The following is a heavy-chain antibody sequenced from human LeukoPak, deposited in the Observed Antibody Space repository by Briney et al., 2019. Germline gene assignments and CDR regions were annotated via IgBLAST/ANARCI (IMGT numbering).Heavy chain of an antibody. CDR3: AKCSAYYYDSSLSDYFDY. D-gene: IGHD3-22*01. Sequence: GGSLRLSCAASGFTFSSHAMSWVRQAPGKGLEWVSGISGSGGSTYYADSVKGRFTISRDNSKNTLYLQMNSLRAEDTAVYYCAKCSAYYYDSSLSDYFDYWGQGTLVTVSS. J-gene: IGHJ4*02. CDR2: ISGSGGST. CDR1: GFTFSSHA. V-gene: IGHV3-23*01.